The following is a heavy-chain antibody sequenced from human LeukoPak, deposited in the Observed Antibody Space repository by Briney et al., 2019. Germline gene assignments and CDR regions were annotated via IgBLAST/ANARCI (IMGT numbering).Heavy chain of an antibody. CDR3: AKDRGRFVDY. V-gene: IGHV3-33*06. CDR2: IWYDGSNK. J-gene: IGHJ4*02. Sequence: PGGSLRLSCAASGFTFSSYGMHWVRQAPGKGLEWVAVIWYDGSNKYYADSVKGRFTISRDSSKNTLYLQMNSLRAEDTAVYYCAKDRGRFVDYWGQGTLVTVSS. CDR1: GFTFSSYG. D-gene: IGHD3-10*01.